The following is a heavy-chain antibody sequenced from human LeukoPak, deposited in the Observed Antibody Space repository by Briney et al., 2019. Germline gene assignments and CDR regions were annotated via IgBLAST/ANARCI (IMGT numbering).Heavy chain of an antibody. J-gene: IGHJ4*02. CDR2: INQDGSEK. Sequence: GGSLRLSCAASGFISGNHWMSWVRQAPGKGLEWVANINQDGSEKYYVDSVKGRFTISRDNAKNSLYLQMNSLRAEDTAVYYCGRAYGAGSCDYWGQGTLVTVSS. CDR3: GRAYGAGSCDY. CDR1: GFISGNHW. D-gene: IGHD3-10*01. V-gene: IGHV3-7*01.